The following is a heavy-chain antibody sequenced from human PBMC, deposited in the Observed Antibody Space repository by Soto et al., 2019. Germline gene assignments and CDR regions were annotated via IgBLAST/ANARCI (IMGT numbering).Heavy chain of an antibody. J-gene: IGHJ4*02. CDR1: GDTFSSYA. CDR3: ARELYDYGATRTEYFDY. CDR2: IIPIFGTA. D-gene: IGHD4-17*01. V-gene: IGHV1-69*13. Sequence: SVKVSCKASGDTFSSYAISWVRQAPGQGLEWMGGIIPIFGTANYAQKFQGRVTITADESTSTAYMELSSLRSEDTAVYYCARELYDYGATRTEYFDYWGQGTLVTVSS.